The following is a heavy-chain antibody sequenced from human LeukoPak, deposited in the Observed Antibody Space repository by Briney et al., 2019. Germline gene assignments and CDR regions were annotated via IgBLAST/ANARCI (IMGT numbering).Heavy chain of an antibody. CDR2: IGNSGTST. D-gene: IGHD6-19*01. J-gene: IGHJ6*03. CDR3: AKEGSSGWTPYYYYYMDV. Sequence: GGSLRLSCAASGFTFSNYAMTWVRQAPGKGLEWVSAIGNSGTSTYFADSVKGRFTISRDNSKNTLFLQMKSLRAEDTAIYYRAKEGSSGWTPYYYYYMDVWGEGTTVTISS. V-gene: IGHV3-23*01. CDR1: GFTFSNYA.